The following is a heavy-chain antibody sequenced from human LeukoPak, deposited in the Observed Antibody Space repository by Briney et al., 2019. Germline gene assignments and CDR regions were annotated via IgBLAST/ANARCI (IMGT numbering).Heavy chain of an antibody. D-gene: IGHD2-15*01. CDR3: ARGVVGAIPFDY. V-gene: IGHV4-30-2*01. J-gene: IGHJ4*02. Sequence: PSQTLSLTCTVSGGSISSGGYYWSWIRQPPGKGLEWIGYIYHSGSTYYNPSLKSRVTISVDRSKNQFSLKLSSVTAADTAVHYCARGVVGAIPFDYWGQGTLVTVSS. CDR2: IYHSGST. CDR1: GGSISSGGYY.